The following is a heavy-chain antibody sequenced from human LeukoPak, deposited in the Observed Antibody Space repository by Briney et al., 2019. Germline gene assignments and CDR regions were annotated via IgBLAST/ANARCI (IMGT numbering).Heavy chain of an antibody. CDR1: GFTFSSYW. V-gene: IGHV3-74*01. J-gene: IGHJ5*02. D-gene: IGHD3-10*01. CDR3: VRGRIYGSGSPNWFDP. CDR2: IKNDGSYT. Sequence: GGSLRLSCAASGFTFSSYWMHWVRQAPGKGLVCVSRIKNDGSYTDYGDSVKGRFTISRDNAKSTLYLQMNSLRAEDTAVYYCVRGRIYGSGSPNWFDPWGQGTLVTVSS.